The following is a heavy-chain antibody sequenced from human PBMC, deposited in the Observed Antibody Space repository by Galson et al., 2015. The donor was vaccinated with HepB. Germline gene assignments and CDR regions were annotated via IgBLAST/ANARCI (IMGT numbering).Heavy chain of an antibody. V-gene: IGHV3-49*04. J-gene: IGHJ4*02. CDR1: GFSLGDHP. CDR2: IRRKVYGGTA. D-gene: IGHD4-17*01. Sequence: SLRLSGAASGFSLGDHPMRWVRQAPGKGLEWVGFIRRKVYGGTAEYAASVKGRFTISRDDSKSIAYLQMNSLKTEDTAVYYCTRDLATVTTIFDYWCQGTLVTVSS. CDR3: TRDLATVTTIFDY.